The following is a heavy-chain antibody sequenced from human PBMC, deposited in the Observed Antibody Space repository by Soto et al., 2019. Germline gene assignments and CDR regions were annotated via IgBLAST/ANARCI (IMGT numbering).Heavy chain of an antibody. CDR1: GFTFSDHG. CDR2: ISNDAART. CDR3: ARPPLYSSGGYFDS. Sequence: GVSLRLSCAASGFTFSDHGMTWVRQAPGKGLEWVSSISNDAARTFYADSVKGRFTVSRDRSNNTLYLQMNSLRAEDTAVYFCARPPLYSSGGYFDSWGNGXLVTVYS. V-gene: IGHV3-23*01. J-gene: IGHJ4*01. D-gene: IGHD6-19*01.